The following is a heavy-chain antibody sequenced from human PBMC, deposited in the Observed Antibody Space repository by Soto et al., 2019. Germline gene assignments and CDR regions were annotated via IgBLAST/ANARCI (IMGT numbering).Heavy chain of an antibody. CDR1: GYSFTSYW. D-gene: IGHD4-17*01. CDR3: ARPQNTRDYGDYVFDY. Sequence: GESLKISCKGSGYSFTSYWIGWVRQMPGKGLEWMGIIYPGDSDTRYSPSFQGQVTISADKSISTAYLQWSSLKASDTAMYYCARPQNTRDYGDYVFDYWGQGTLVTVSS. V-gene: IGHV5-51*01. J-gene: IGHJ4*02. CDR2: IYPGDSDT.